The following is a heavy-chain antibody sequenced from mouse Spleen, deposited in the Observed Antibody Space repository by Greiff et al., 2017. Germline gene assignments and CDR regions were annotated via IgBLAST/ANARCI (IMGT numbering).Heavy chain of an antibody. V-gene: IGHV5-6-5*01. CDR3: ARGGATAIGY. CDR2: ISSGGST. Sequence: EVMLVESGGGLVKPGGSLKLSCAASGFTFSSYAMSWVRQTPEKRLEWVASISSGGSTYYPDSVKGRFTISRDNARNILYLQMSSLRSEDTAMYYCARGGATAIGYWGQGTTLTVSS. CDR1: GFTFSSYA. D-gene: IGHD1-2*01. J-gene: IGHJ2*01.